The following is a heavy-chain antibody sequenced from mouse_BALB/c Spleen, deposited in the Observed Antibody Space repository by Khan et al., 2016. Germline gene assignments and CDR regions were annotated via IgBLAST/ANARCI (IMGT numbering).Heavy chain of an antibody. V-gene: IGHV14-3*02. Sequence: VQLQQSGAELVKPGASVKLSCTASGFNIKDTYMHWVKQRPEQGLEWIGRIDPANGNTKYDPKFQGKAPITADTSSNTAYLQLSSLTSEDTAVYYCARSPYEYDVGFAYWGQGTLVTVSA. CDR2: IDPANGNT. J-gene: IGHJ3*01. CDR3: ARSPYEYDVGFAY. D-gene: IGHD2-4*01. CDR1: GFNIKDTY.